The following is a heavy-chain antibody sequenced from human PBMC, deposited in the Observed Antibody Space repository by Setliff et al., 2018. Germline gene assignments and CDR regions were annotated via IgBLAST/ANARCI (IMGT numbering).Heavy chain of an antibody. J-gene: IGHJ4*02. Sequence: ASVKVSCKASGYAFSDYGVTWVRQAPGQGLEWVGWISPHTGNTYYAPNFEGRVSLTTDTSTSTAYMELRSLRSDDTAVYHCSRLVRFCTKTVCQGLSGDDCWGQGTLVTVSS. V-gene: IGHV1-18*01. CDR2: ISPHTGNT. CDR3: SRLVRFCTKTVCQGLSGDDC. CDR1: GYAFSDYG. D-gene: IGHD2-8*01.